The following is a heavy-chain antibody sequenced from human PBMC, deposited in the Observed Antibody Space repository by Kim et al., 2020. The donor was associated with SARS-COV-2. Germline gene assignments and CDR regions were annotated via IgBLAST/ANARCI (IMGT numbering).Heavy chain of an antibody. Sequence: YYRPALKSRVSISIDASNNQFSLSLSSVTAADTAVYYCARLDTGLVRIDSWGQGALVIVSS. D-gene: IGHD5-18*01. CDR3: ARLDTGLVRIDS. V-gene: IGHV4-39*07. J-gene: IGHJ4*02.